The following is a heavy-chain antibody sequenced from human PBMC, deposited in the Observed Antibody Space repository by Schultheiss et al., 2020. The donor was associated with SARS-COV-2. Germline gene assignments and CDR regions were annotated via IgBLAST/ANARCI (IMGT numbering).Heavy chain of an antibody. D-gene: IGHD5-18*01. Sequence: GGSLRLSCAGSGFTFSSYSMNWVRQAPGKGLEWVSSISSSSSYIYYADSVKGRFTISRDNAKNSLYLQMNSLRAEDTAVYYCARDGTAMVGDYYYYGMDVWGQGTTVTVSS. V-gene: IGHV3-21*01. CDR1: GFTFSSYS. CDR3: ARDGTAMVGDYYYYGMDV. J-gene: IGHJ6*02. CDR2: ISSSSSYI.